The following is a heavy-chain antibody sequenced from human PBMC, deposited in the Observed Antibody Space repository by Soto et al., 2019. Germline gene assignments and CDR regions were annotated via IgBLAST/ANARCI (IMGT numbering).Heavy chain of an antibody. J-gene: IGHJ4*02. CDR1: GGSISSGGYS. CDR2: IYHSGST. CDR3: ASGLVNTLHY. D-gene: IGHD4-17*01. Sequence: QLLLQESGSGLVKPSQTLTLTCAVSGGSISSGGYSWSWIRQPSGKGLEWIGYIYHSGSTYYNPSLKSRVTISVDRSKNQFSLKLSSVTAADTAVYYCASGLVNTLHYWGQGTLVTVSS. V-gene: IGHV4-30-2*01.